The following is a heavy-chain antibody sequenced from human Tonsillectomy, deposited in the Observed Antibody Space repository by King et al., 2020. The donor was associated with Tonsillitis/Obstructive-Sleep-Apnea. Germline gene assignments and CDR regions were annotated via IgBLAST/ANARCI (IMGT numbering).Heavy chain of an antibody. D-gene: IGHD2-2*01. CDR3: ARANAIVVPAAMHDHYYYYYMDV. CDR1: GGSFSGYY. J-gene: IGHJ6*03. Sequence: VQLQQWGAGLLKPSETLSLTCGVYGGSFSGYYWSWIRQPPGKGLEWIGEINHSGSTSYNPSLKSRVTISVDTSKNQFSLKLSSVTAADTAVYYCARANAIVVPAAMHDHYYYYYMDVWGKGTTVTVSS. CDR2: INHSGST. V-gene: IGHV4-34*01.